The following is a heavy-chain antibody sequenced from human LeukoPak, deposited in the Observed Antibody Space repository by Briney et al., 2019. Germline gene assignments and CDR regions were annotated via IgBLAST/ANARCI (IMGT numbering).Heavy chain of an antibody. CDR1: GFTFSIDT. D-gene: IGHD1-1*01. Sequence: PRRSLRLSCAASGFTFSIDTMNSVRHAPGKGLEWVSSISSSIRYIYYADSVKGRFTISKDNAKNSLYLQMNSLRAEDTAVYYCARGVVPWGQGTLVTVSS. V-gene: IGHV3-21*01. CDR3: ARGVVP. J-gene: IGHJ5*02. CDR2: ISSSIRYI.